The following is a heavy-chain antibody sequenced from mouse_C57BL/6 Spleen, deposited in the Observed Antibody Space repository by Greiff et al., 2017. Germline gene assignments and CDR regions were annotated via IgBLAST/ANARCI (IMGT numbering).Heavy chain of an antibody. V-gene: IGHV5-16*01. CDR1: GFTFSDYY. CDR2: INYDGSST. J-gene: IGHJ4*01. CDR3: ARDRGYDGYYEGAMDY. D-gene: IGHD2-3*01. Sequence: EVKLVESEGGLVQPGSSMKLSCTASGFTFSDYYIAWVRQVPEKGLEWVANINYDGSSTYYLDSLKSRFIISSDNAKNILYLQMSSLKSEDTATYYCARDRGYDGYYEGAMDYWGQGTSVTVSS.